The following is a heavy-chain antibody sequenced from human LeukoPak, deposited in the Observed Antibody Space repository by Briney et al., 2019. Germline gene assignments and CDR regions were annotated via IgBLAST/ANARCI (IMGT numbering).Heavy chain of an antibody. V-gene: IGHV3-33*06. CDR2: IWYDGSNK. Sequence: GGSLRLSCAASGFTFSNYWMNWVRQAPGKGLEWVAVIWYDGSNKYYADSVKGRFTISRDNSKNTLYLQMNSLRAEDTAVYYCAKELGMDYFDYWGQGTLVTVSS. CDR1: GFTFSNYW. J-gene: IGHJ4*02. D-gene: IGHD5-24*01. CDR3: AKELGMDYFDY.